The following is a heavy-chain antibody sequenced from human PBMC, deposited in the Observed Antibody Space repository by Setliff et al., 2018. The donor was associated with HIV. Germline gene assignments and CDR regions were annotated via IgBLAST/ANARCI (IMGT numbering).Heavy chain of an antibody. V-gene: IGHV4-59*12. J-gene: IGHJ6*03. CDR3: ARGRDSSSWEYHYMDA. CDR2: VYSSGST. D-gene: IGHD6-13*01. CDR1: GGSISGYY. Sequence: NPSETLSLTCTVSGGSISGYYWSWIRQPPGKGLEWIGYVYSSGSTNYNPSLNSRVTILVDTPQKQFSLRLTSVTAADTAVYYCARGRDSSSWEYHYMDAWGKGTTVTVSS.